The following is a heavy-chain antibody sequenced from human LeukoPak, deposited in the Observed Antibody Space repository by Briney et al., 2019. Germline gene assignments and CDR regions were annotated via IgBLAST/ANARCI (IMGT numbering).Heavy chain of an antibody. Sequence: GGSLRLSCAASGFTFSSYAMSWVRQAPGKGLEWVSAISGSGGSTYYADSVKGRFTISRDSSKNTLYLQMNSLRAEDTAVYYCAKDQSRWLQTAGDAFDIWGQGTMVTVSS. V-gene: IGHV3-23*01. CDR3: AKDQSRWLQTAGDAFDI. CDR2: ISGSGGST. CDR1: GFTFSSYA. J-gene: IGHJ3*02. D-gene: IGHD5-12*01.